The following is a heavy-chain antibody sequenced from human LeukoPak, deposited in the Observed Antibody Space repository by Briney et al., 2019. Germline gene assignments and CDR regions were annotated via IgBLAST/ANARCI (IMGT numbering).Heavy chain of an antibody. CDR3: ARAPTRYGVGRLRDAFDI. V-gene: IGHV3-74*01. J-gene: IGHJ3*02. CDR2: INSDGSST. CDR1: GFTFSSYA. D-gene: IGHD4-17*01. Sequence: GGSLRLSCAASGFTFSSYAMSWVRQAPGKGLVWVSHINSDGSSTSYADSVKGRFTISRDNSKNTLYLQMNSLRAEDTAVYYCARAPTRYGVGRLRDAFDIWGQGTMVTVSS.